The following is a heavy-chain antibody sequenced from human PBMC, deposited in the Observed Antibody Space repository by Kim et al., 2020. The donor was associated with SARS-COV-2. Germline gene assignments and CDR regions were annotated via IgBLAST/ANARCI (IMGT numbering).Heavy chain of an antibody. Sequence: GGSLRLSCTASGFTFGSYAMSWFRQAPGKGLEWVGFIRKKAYGAATQYAASVKGRFTISRDDSNNIAYLQMNSLRTDDTAVYYCSGHGSGSYWGQGTLVT. V-gene: IGHV3-49*03. CDR2: IRKKAYGAAT. CDR1: GFTFGSYA. J-gene: IGHJ4*02. CDR3: SGHGSGSY. D-gene: IGHD3-10*01.